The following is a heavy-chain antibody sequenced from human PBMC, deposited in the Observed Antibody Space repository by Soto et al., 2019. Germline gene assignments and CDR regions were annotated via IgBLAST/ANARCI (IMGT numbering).Heavy chain of an antibody. CDR1: GGFVSHSY. D-gene: IGHD2-2*01. Sequence: EQLQESGPGLVKPSETLSLTCTVSGGFVSHSYWAWIRQTPGKGLDWIGSISYSGLTTYNPSLRSRVTMSIDTSKNQFSLKVTSATAADTAVYYCARNSDHLLWGNWFDPWGQGTLVTVSS. V-gene: IGHV4-59*02. CDR3: ARNSDHLLWGNWFDP. J-gene: IGHJ5*02. CDR2: ISYSGLT.